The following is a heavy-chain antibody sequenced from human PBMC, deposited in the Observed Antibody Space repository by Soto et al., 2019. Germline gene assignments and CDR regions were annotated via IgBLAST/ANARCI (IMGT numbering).Heavy chain of an antibody. V-gene: IGHV1-2*02. CDR1: GYTFGDFY. CDR2: MNPDSGVT. Sequence: GQLVQSGAEVKGPGASVRVSCKTSGYTFGDFYIHWVRQAPGQGLEWMGWMNPDSGVTDLAQKFRGRVTMASDTSTHTAYMALDRLSSEDTGVYYCARGGSMVTESYFDIWGQGTLVTVSS. D-gene: IGHD2-21*02. CDR3: ARGGSMVTESYFDI. J-gene: IGHJ4*02.